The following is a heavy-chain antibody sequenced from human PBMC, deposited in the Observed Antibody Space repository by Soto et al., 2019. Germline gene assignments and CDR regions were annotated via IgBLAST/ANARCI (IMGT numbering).Heavy chain of an antibody. CDR1: GFTFSSYA. V-gene: IGHV3-23*01. CDR2: ISGSGGRT. J-gene: IGHJ3*02. D-gene: IGHD6-19*01. CDR3: AKDKGSDSSGHDAFDI. Sequence: GGSLRLSCAASGFTFSSYAMSWVRQAPGKGLEWVSAISGSGGRTYYADSVKGRFTISRDKSKNTLYLQMNSLRAEDTDVYYCAKDKGSDSSGHDAFDIWGQGTMVTVSS.